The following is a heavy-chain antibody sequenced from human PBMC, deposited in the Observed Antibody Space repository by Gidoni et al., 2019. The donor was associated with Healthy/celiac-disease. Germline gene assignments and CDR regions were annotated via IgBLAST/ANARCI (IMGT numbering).Heavy chain of an antibody. CDR1: GFTFSDYY. V-gene: IGHV3-11*01. D-gene: IGHD3-16*02. CDR2: ISSTGYTI. Sequence: QVQLVESGGGLVKPGGSLRLSCAASGFTFSDYYMSWIRQAPGKGLEWVSYISSTGYTIYYADSVKCRFTISRDNAKNSLYLQMNSLRAEDTAVYYCAREKTFGLGEFSLDYWGQGTLVTVSS. CDR3: AREKTFGLGEFSLDY. J-gene: IGHJ4*02.